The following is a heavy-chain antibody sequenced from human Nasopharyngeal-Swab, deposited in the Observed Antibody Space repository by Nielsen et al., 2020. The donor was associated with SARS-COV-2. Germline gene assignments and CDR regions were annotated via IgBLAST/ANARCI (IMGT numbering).Heavy chain of an antibody. D-gene: IGHD5-18*01. Sequence: GESLKISCAASGFTFGSYGMHWVRQAPGKGLEWVAVISYDGSNKYYADSVKGRFTVSRDNSKNTLYLQMNSLRAEDTAVYYCAKVHVDTAMVMDYWGQGTLVTVSS. CDR1: GFTFGSYG. CDR2: ISYDGSNK. CDR3: AKVHVDTAMVMDY. V-gene: IGHV3-30*18. J-gene: IGHJ4*02.